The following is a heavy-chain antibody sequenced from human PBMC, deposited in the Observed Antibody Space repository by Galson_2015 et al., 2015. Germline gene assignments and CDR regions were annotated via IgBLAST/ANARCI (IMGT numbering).Heavy chain of an antibody. CDR1: GYTFTTSDY. D-gene: IGHD4-11*01. Sequence: SVKVSCKAFGYTFTTSDYMHWVRQAPGEGLEWMGIINPSDGITNYTQKFQGRVTMTRDTSTSTVYIEVSSLRSEDTTVYYCARAADQYFYYWGQGTPVTVSS. V-gene: IGHV1-46*01. CDR3: ARAADQYFYY. J-gene: IGHJ4*02. CDR2: INPSDGIT.